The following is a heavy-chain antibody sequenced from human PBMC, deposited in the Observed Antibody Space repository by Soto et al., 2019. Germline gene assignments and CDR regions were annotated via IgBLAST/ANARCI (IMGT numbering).Heavy chain of an antibody. CDR2: ISKDGDKK. J-gene: IGHJ4*02. CDR3: AREWSVANPGY. Sequence: GGSLRLSCAASGFTFSNYSMHWVRQAPGKGLEWVAVISKDGDKKYYADSVKGRFTISRDNSKNTLYLQMNSLRPGDTAVHYCAREWSVANPGYWGQGTQVTVSS. V-gene: IGHV3-30-3*01. D-gene: IGHD5-12*01. CDR1: GFTFSNYS.